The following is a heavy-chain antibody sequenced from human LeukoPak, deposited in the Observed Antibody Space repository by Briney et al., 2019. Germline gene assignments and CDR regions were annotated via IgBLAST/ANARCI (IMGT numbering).Heavy chain of an antibody. D-gene: IGHD3-10*01. J-gene: IGHJ6*02. V-gene: IGHV3-7*01. CDR3: ARHYDYYCYGMDV. CDR1: GFTFSSYW. CDR2: IKQDGSEK. Sequence: GSLSPSRAAPGFTFSSYWMSWVRQAPGKGLEWVANIKQDGSEKYHVDSVKGRFTISRDNAKNSLYLQMNSRRAEDTAVYYCARHYDYYCYGMDVWGQGTTVTVSS.